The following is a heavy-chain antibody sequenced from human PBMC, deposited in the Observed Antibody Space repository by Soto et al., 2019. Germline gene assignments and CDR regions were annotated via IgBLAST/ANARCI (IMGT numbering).Heavy chain of an antibody. CDR2: IQYSGDT. D-gene: IGHD3-22*01. J-gene: IGHJ3*01. Sequence: PETLSLTCIVSGGSVGSGAYYWSWIRQPPGNALEWIGYIQYSGDTNYNSSLKSRVTISVDMSRNRFSLKLTSVTAADTAFYYCARHDYSDRAFDLWGQGTMVTVSS. CDR1: GGSVGSGAYY. CDR3: ARHDYSDRAFDL. V-gene: IGHV4-61*08.